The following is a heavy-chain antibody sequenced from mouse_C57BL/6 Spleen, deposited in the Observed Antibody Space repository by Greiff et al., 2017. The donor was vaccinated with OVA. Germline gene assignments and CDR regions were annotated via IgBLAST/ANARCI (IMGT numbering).Heavy chain of an antibody. CDR3: ARDRGGIYYGYDGEYYFDY. V-gene: IGHV5-16*01. CDR2: INYDGSST. Sequence: EVQLQESEGGLVQPGSSMKLSCTASGFTFSDYYMAWVRQVPEKGLEWVANINYDGSSTYYLDSLKSRFIISRDNAKNILYLQMSSLKSEDTATYYCARDRGGIYYGYDGEYYFDYWGQGTTLTVSS. CDR1: GFTFSDYY. J-gene: IGHJ2*01. D-gene: IGHD2-2*01.